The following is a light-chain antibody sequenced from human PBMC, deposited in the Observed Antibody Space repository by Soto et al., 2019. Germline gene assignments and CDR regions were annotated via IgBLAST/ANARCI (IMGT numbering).Light chain of an antibody. Sequence: DIQMTQSPSTLSASVGDRFTITCRASQSITNWLAWYQQKPGKAPKVLIYKASSLESGVPSRFSGSGSGTEFALTISRLQTDDFATYSCQQYNSYWTFGQGTKVDIK. J-gene: IGKJ1*01. CDR3: QQYNSYWT. CDR2: KAS. CDR1: QSITNW. V-gene: IGKV1-5*03.